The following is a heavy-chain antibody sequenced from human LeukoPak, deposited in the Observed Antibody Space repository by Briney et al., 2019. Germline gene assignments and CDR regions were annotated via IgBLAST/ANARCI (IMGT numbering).Heavy chain of an antibody. J-gene: IGHJ4*02. CDR3: ARETGSYKGNYFDY. CDR2: ISAYNGNT. V-gene: IGHV1-18*04. CDR1: GYTFTTHG. D-gene: IGHD3-9*01. Sequence: ASVKVSCKASGYTFTTHGISWVRQAPGQGLEWMGWISAYNGNTNYAQKLQGRVTMTTDTSTSTACMEVRSLRSDDTAVYYCARETGSYKGNYFDYWGQGTLVTVSS.